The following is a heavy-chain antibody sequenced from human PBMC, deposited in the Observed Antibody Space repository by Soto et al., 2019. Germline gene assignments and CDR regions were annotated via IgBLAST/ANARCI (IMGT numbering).Heavy chain of an antibody. J-gene: IGHJ4*02. V-gene: IGHV1-69*02. Sequence: ASVKVSCKASGGTFSSYTISWVRQAPGQGLEWMGRIIPILGIANYAQKFQGRVTVTADKSTSTAYMELSSLRSEDTAVYYCARSPRRDGYSRFDYWGQGTLVTVS. CDR2: IIPILGIA. CDR1: GGTFSSYT. CDR3: ARSPRRDGYSRFDY. D-gene: IGHD4-4*01.